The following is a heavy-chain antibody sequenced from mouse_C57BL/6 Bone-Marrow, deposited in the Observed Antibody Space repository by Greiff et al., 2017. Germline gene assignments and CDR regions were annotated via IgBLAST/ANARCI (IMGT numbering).Heavy chain of an antibody. CDR2: ISDGGSYT. J-gene: IGHJ2*01. Sequence: EVQVVESGGGLVKPGGSLKLSCAASGFTFSSYAMSWVRQTPEKRLEWVATISDGGSYTYYPDNVKGRFTISRDNAKNNLYLQMSHLKSEDTAMYYCARGHLGYYFDYWGQGTTLTVSS. V-gene: IGHV5-4*01. CDR1: GFTFSSYA. CDR3: ARGHLGYYFDY.